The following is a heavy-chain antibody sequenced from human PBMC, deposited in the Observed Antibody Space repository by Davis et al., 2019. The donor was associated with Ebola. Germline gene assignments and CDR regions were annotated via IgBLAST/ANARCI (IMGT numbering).Heavy chain of an antibody. J-gene: IGHJ4*02. V-gene: IGHV3-53*01. CDR2: MSGGGST. CDR3: ARDVYGSGSCFDY. Sequence: GESLKISCAASGFTLSGYDINRVRQAPGKGLEWVSLMSGGGSTFYADSVKGRFTISRDNSKNTLYLQMNSLRVDDTAVYYCARDVYGSGSCFDYWGQGTLVTVSS. CDR1: GFTLSGYD. D-gene: IGHD3-10*01.